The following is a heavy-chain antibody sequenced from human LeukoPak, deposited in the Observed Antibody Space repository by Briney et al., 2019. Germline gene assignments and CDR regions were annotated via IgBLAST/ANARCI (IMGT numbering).Heavy chain of an antibody. J-gene: IGHJ4*02. CDR3: ARDMPWRTTYFDY. CDR2: ISSSSSTI. CDR1: GFTFSSYS. V-gene: IGHV3-48*02. D-gene: IGHD2-2*01. Sequence: GGSLRLSCAASGFTFSSYSMNWVRQAPGKGLEWVSYISSSSSTIYYADSVEGRFTISGDNAKNSLYLQMNSLRDEDTAVYYCARDMPWRTTYFDYWGQGTLVTVSS.